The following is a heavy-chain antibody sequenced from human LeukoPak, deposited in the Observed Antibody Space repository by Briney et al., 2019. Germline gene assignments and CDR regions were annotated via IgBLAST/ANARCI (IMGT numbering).Heavy chain of an antibody. J-gene: IGHJ4*02. CDR3: ARVGRNWPFSY. CDR2: ISSNGVNT. V-gene: IGHV3-64*04. Sequence: GGSLRLPCSGSGFTFSSSAMHWVRQAPGKGLEYVSSISSNGVNTYYADSVKGRFTISRDNAKKSLYLQMNSLTAEDTAVYYCARVGRNWPFSYWGQGTLVTVSS. D-gene: IGHD1-1*01. CDR1: GFTFSSSA.